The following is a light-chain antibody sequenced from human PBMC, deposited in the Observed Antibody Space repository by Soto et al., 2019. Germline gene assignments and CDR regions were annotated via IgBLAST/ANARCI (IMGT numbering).Light chain of an antibody. CDR3: SSYAGSNSFVV. V-gene: IGLV2-8*01. CDR2: EVS. J-gene: IGLJ2*01. CDR1: SSDVGDYNY. Sequence: QSVLTQPPSASGSPGQSVTISCTGTSSDVGDYNYVSWYQQHPGKAPKLMIYEVSKRPSGVPDRFSGSKSGNTASLTVSGLQAEDEADYYCSSYAGSNSFVVFGGGTKLTVL.